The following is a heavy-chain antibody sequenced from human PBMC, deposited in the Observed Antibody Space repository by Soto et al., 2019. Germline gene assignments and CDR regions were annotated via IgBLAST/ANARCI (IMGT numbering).Heavy chain of an antibody. CDR2: INHSGST. Sequence: QVQLQQWGAGLLKPSETLSLTCAVYGGSFSGYYWSWIRQPPGKGLEWIGEINHSGSTNYNPSLKSRVTISVDTSKNQFSLKLRSGNAADTDVYYCARSYYYDSSGYPALDYWGQGTLVTVSS. V-gene: IGHV4-34*01. CDR1: GGSFSGYY. D-gene: IGHD3-22*01. CDR3: ARSYYYDSSGYPALDY. J-gene: IGHJ4*02.